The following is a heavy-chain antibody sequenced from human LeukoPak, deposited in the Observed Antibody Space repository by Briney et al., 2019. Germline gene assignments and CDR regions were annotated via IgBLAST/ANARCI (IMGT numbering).Heavy chain of an antibody. CDR3: ARPWDSGSGSYGGFDY. J-gene: IGHJ4*02. CDR2: ISRHNANT. V-gene: IGHV1-18*01. D-gene: IGHD3-10*01. Sequence: ASVKVSCKPSGYTFVSYGISWVRQAPGQGLEWMGWISRHNANTDYAQKFQGRVIMTKDTSTSTVYMELRSLRSDDTAVYYCARPWDSGSGSYGGFDYWGQGTLVTVSS. CDR1: GYTFVSYG.